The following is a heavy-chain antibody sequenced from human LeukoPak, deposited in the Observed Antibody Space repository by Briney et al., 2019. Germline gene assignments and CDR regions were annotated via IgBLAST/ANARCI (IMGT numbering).Heavy chain of an antibody. CDR2: LSWNSVNL. CDR3: AKSEGSPFDY. CDR1: GFKFDDYA. J-gene: IGHJ4*02. Sequence: GKSLRLSCAASGFKFDDYAMHWVRQAPGKGLEWVSGLSWNSVNLGYADSVKGRFTISRDNARNSLYLQMNDLRPEDMAVYYCAKSEGSPFDYWGQGTLVTVSS. V-gene: IGHV3-9*03.